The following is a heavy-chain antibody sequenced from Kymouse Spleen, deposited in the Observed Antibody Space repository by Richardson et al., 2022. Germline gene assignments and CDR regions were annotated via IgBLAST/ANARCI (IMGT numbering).Heavy chain of an antibody. V-gene: IGHV3-15*01. J-gene: IGHJ3*02. CDR1: GFTFSNAW. D-gene: IGHD1-7*01. CDR2: IKSKTDGGTT. Sequence: VQLVESGGGLVKPGGSLRLSCAASGFTFSNAWMSWVRQAPGKGLEWVGRIKSKTDGGTTDYAAPVKGRFTISRDDSKNTLYLQMNSLKTEDTAVYYCTTEGTGTSDAFDIWGQGTMVTVSS. CDR3: TTEGTGTSDAFDI.